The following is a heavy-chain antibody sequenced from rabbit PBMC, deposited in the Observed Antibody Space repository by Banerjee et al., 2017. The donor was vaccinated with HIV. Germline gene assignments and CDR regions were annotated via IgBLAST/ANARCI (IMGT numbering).Heavy chain of an antibody. CDR2: IFTGNNFT. CDR3: TRDLYAGDTAYNYAL. V-gene: IGHV1S40*01. D-gene: IGHD4-2*01. Sequence: QSLEESGGDLVKPGASLTLTCKASGFSYSGGYDMCWGRQAPGKGLEWIGCIFTGNNFTWYASWAKGRFTISKTSSTTVTLQMTSLTAADTATYFCTRDLYAGDTAYNYALWGQGTLVTVS. J-gene: IGHJ3*01. CDR1: GFSYSGGYD.